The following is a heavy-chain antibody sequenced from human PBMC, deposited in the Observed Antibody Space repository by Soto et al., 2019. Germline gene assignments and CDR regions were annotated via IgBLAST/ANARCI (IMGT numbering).Heavy chain of an antibody. Sequence: QVQLVQSGAEVKKPGSSVKVSCKASGGTFGSYAISWVRQAPGQGLEWMGGIIPIPGTANYAQKFQGRVTIAADESTSTAYMELSSLRSEDMAVYYCARSQGSSTSLEIYYYYYYGMDVCGQGTTVTVSS. CDR3: ARSQGSSTSLEIYYYYYYGMDV. J-gene: IGHJ6*02. CDR1: GGTFGSYA. D-gene: IGHD2-2*01. CDR2: IIPIPGTA. V-gene: IGHV1-69*01.